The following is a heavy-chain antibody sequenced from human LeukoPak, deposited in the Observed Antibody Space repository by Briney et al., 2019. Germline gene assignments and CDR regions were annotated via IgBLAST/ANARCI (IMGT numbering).Heavy chain of an antibody. CDR2: IYYSGST. CDR3: ARARRDFGYYYSMDV. D-gene: IGHD3-10*01. CDR1: GGSISSHY. Sequence: NPSETLSLTCTVSGGSISSHYWSWIRQPPGKRLEWIGYIYYSGSTNYNPSLKSRVTISVDTSKNQFSLKLSSVTAADTAVYYCARARRDFGYYYSMDVWDKGTTVTISS. J-gene: IGHJ6*03. V-gene: IGHV4-59*11.